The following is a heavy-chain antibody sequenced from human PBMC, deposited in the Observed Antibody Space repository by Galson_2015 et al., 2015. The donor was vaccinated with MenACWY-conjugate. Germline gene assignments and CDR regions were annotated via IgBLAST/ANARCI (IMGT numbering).Heavy chain of an antibody. J-gene: IGHJ5*02. D-gene: IGHD2-15*01. CDR3: ARHLGSGCSGGSCYSSPTNWFDP. CDR2: IYPGDSDT. V-gene: IGHV5-51*01. Sequence: QSGAEVKKPGESLKISCKGSGYSFTSYWIGWVRQMPGKGLEWMGIIYPGDSDTRYSPSFQGQVTISADKSISTAYLQWSSLKASDTAMYYCARHLGSGCSGGSCYSSPTNWFDPWGQRTLVTVSS. CDR1: GYSFTSYW.